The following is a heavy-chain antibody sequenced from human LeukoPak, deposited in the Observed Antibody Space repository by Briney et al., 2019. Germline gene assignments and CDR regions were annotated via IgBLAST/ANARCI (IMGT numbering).Heavy chain of an antibody. CDR2: IYYSGST. Sequence: PSETLSLTCTVSGGSISSSSYYWGWIRQSPGKGLEWIGSIYYSGSTYYNPSLKSRVTISVDTSKNQFSLKLSSVTAADTAVYCCARHRYDFWSGYSNPNWFDPWGQGTLVTVSS. V-gene: IGHV4-39*01. J-gene: IGHJ5*02. CDR1: GGSISSSSYY. CDR3: ARHRYDFWSGYSNPNWFDP. D-gene: IGHD3-3*01.